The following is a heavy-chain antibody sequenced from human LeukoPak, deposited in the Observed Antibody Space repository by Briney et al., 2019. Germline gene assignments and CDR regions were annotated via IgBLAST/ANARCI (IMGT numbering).Heavy chain of an antibody. CDR1: GFTLDDYG. CDR3: ARGSGFADTYYYDSSGYYLSDY. V-gene: IGHV3-20*04. J-gene: IGHJ4*02. D-gene: IGHD3-22*01. Sequence: GGSLRLSCAASGFTLDDYGMSWVRQAPGKGLEWVSGINWNGGSTGYADSVKGRFTISRDNAKNSLYLQMNSLRAEDTALYYCARGSGFADTYYYDSSGYYLSDYWGQGTLVTVSS. CDR2: INWNGGST.